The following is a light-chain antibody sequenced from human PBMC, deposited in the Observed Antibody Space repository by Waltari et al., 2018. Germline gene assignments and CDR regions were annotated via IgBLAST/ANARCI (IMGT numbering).Light chain of an antibody. CDR3: VAWDDSLSGLWV. V-gene: IGLV1-47*01. Sequence: QSVLTQSPSASGTPGPRVTISCSGSSSNIGSNYVYWYQQLPGTAPKLLIYRSVQRPSGVPARFSDSKSGTSASLAISGLRSEDEGDYYCVAWDDSLSGLWVFGGGTKLTVL. J-gene: IGLJ3*02. CDR2: RSV. CDR1: SSNIGSNY.